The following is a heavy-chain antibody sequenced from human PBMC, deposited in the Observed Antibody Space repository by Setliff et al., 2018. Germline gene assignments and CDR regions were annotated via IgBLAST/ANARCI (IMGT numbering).Heavy chain of an antibody. V-gene: IGHV1-69*13. D-gene: IGHD1-1*01. CDR2: IIPIFGTA. J-gene: IGHJ4*02. Sequence: ASVKVSCKASGGTFSSYAISWVRQAPGQGLEWMGGIIPIFGTANYAQKFQGRVTITADESTSTAYMELSSLRSEDTAVYYCTTGLRHGVPYFDLWGQGTLVTVSS. CDR3: TTGLRHGVPYFDL. CDR1: GGTFSSYA.